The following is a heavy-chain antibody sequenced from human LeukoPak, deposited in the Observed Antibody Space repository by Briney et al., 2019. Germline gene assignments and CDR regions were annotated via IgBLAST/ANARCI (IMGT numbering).Heavy chain of an antibody. CDR3: ATDPRHYDFWSGYYSSAPNFDY. Sequence: PSETLSLTCTVSGGSISSSSYYWGWIRQPPGKGLEWIGSIYYSGSTYYNPSLKSRVTISVDTSKNQFSLKLSSVTAADTAVYYCATDPRHYDFWSGYYSSAPNFDYWGQGTLATVSS. CDR2: IYYSGST. CDR1: GGSISSSSYY. J-gene: IGHJ4*02. D-gene: IGHD3-3*01. V-gene: IGHV4-39*01.